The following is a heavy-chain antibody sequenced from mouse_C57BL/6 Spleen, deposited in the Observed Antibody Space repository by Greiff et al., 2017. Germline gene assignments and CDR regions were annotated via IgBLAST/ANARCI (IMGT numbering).Heavy chain of an antibody. Sequence: EVQLQQSGPVLVKPGASVKMSCKASGYTFTDYYMNWVKQSHGKSLEWIGVINPYNGGTSYNQKFKGKATLTVDKSSSTAYMELNSLTSEDSAVYYCARGGSYYGSSYDYWGQGTTLTVSS. V-gene: IGHV1-19*01. CDR1: GYTFTDYY. J-gene: IGHJ2*01. D-gene: IGHD1-1*01. CDR2: INPYNGGT. CDR3: ARGGSYYGSSYDY.